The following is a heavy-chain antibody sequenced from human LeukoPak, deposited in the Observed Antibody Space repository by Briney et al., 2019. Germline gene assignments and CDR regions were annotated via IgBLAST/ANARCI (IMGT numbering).Heavy chain of an antibody. CDR2: IWYDGSNK. CDR1: GFSFSSFA. V-gene: IGHV3-33*08. CDR3: ATDQYHLPDY. Sequence: GGSLRLSCAASGFSFSSFAMHWVRQAPGKGPEWVAIIWYDGSNKYYADSVKGRFTVSKDNSKNTLYLQMNSLRAEDTAVYYCATDQYHLPDYWGQGTLGTVSS. J-gene: IGHJ4*02. D-gene: IGHD4-11*01.